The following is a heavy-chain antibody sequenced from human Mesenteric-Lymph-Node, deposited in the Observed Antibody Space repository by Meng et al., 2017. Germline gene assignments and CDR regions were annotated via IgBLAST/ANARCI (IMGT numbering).Heavy chain of an antibody. CDR3: ARDGELTGECGY. CDR1: GDTFINYD. D-gene: IGHD7-27*01. Sequence: ASVKVSCKASGDTFINYDINWVRQATGQGLEWMGWMSPHSGYTGYAPMFQGRLTITRNTSISTVYMELSNLRSDDTAVYYCARDGELTGECGYWGQGTLVTVSS. CDR2: MSPHSGYT. J-gene: IGHJ4*02. V-gene: IGHV1-8*03.